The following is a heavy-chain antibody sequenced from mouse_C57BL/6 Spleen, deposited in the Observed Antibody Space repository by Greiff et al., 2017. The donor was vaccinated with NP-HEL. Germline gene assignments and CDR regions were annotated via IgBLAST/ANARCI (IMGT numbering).Heavy chain of an antibody. CDR1: GYTFTDYE. J-gene: IGHJ1*03. CDR2: IDPETGGT. CDR3: TRGPGSSSYWYFDV. Sequence: QVQLQQSGAELVRPGASVTLSCKASGYTFTDYEMHWVKQTPVHGLEWIGAIDPETGGTAYNQKFKGKAILTADKSSSTAYMQLRSLTSEDSAVYYCTRGPGSSSYWYFDVWGTGTTVTVSS. V-gene: IGHV1-15*01. D-gene: IGHD1-1*01.